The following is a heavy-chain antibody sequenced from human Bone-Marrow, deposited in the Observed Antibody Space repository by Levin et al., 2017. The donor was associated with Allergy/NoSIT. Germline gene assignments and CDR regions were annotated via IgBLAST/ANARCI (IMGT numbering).Heavy chain of an antibody. V-gene: IGHV5-51*01. Sequence: GGSLRLSFPFSFSLFPLSFLFFFLPLPLKGLEWMGIIYPGDSDTRYSPSFQGQVTISADKSTSTAYLQWSSLKASDTAVYYCARQSWSDDIEVPASKFEYWGQGTLVTVSS. D-gene: IGHD2-2*01. CDR1: FSLFPLSF. CDR3: ARQSWSDDIEVPASKFEY. J-gene: IGHJ4*02. CDR2: IYPGDSDT.